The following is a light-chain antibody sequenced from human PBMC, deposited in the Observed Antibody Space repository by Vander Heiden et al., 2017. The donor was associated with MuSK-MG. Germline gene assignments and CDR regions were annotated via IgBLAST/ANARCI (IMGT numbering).Light chain of an antibody. J-gene: IGKJ3*01. CDR1: QSRGYSDGNTY. V-gene: IGKV2-30*01. CDR3: RQGKNCPNT. Sequence: DVVITQSPLSLPVTLGQPASISCRSSQSRGYSDGNTYLNWFQQRPGQSPRRLIYKGSNRDSGVPDRFSGSGSGTDFTLKISRVEAEDVGVYYCRQGKNCPNTFGHGTKVDIK. CDR2: KGS.